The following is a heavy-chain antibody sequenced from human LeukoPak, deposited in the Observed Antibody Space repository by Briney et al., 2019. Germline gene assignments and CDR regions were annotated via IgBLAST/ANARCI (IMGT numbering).Heavy chain of an antibody. Sequence: SETLSLTCTVSGGSVSSGSYYWSWIRRPPGKGLEWIGFMSNSGHTDSSPSLKSRVTISLDTSKSQFSLKLNSVTAADTAVYYCARVSVAGTGPDYWGQGTLVTVSS. CDR2: MSNSGHT. V-gene: IGHV4-61*01. CDR3: ARVSVAGTGPDY. D-gene: IGHD6-13*01. CDR1: GGSVSSGSYY. J-gene: IGHJ4*02.